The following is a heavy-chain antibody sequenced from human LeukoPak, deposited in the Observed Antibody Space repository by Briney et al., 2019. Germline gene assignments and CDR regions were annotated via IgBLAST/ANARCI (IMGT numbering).Heavy chain of an antibody. D-gene: IGHD6-13*01. V-gene: IGHV3-53*01. J-gene: IGHJ4*02. CDR1: GFTVSSNY. CDR3: ASRTSSSWYDY. Sequence: GSLRLSCAASGFTVSSNYMSWVRQAPGKGLEWVSVIYSGGSTYYADSVKGRFTISRDSSKNTLYLQMNSLRAEDTAVYYCASRTSSSWYDYWGQGTLVTVSS. CDR2: IYSGGST.